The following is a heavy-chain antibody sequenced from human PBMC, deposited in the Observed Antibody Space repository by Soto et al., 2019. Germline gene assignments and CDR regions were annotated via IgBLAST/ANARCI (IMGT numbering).Heavy chain of an antibody. CDR1: GGTFSSYA. CDR3: ARDRIRAAQGEWWLGWYFDL. CDR2: IIPIFGTA. D-gene: IGHD2-15*01. J-gene: IGHJ2*01. V-gene: IGHV1-69*01. Sequence: QVQLVQSGAELKKPGSSVKVSCKASGGTFSSYAISWVRQAPGQGLEWMGGIIPIFGTANYAQKFQGRVTITADESTSTAYMELSSLRCEDRAVYYCARDRIRAAQGEWWLGWYFDLSGRGTLVTVSS.